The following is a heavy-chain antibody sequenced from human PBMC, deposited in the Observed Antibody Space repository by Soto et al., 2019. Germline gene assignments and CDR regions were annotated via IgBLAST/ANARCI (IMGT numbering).Heavy chain of an antibody. CDR2: ISSSGSAI. Sequence: LRLSCAASGFTVSDYYMSWIRQAPGKGLEWVSYISSSGSAIYYADSVKGRFTISRDNAKNSLYLQMNSLRAEDTAVYYCATTEYSSSSGPPRYDAFDIWGQGTMVTVSS. CDR1: GFTVSDYY. V-gene: IGHV3-11*01. CDR3: ATTEYSSSSGPPRYDAFDI. J-gene: IGHJ3*02. D-gene: IGHD6-6*01.